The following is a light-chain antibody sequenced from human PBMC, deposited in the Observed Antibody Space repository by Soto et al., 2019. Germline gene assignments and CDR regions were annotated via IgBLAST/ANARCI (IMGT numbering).Light chain of an antibody. CDR3: QQYNSYPWT. J-gene: IGKJ1*01. Sequence: DIQMTQLPSSLSATVGDRVTITCRASQSISMWLAWYQQKPEKAPKLLIYDASRLESGVPSRFSGTASGTEFTLTITSLQPDDFATYYCQQYNSYPWTFGQGTKVEI. CDR2: DAS. V-gene: IGKV1-5*01. CDR1: QSISMW.